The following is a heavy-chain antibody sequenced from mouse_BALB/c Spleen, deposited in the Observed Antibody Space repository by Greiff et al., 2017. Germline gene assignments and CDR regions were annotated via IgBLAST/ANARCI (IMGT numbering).Heavy chain of an antibody. V-gene: IGHV7-3*02. J-gene: IGHJ2*01. CDR3: ARDPYDYGLDY. CDR2: IRNKANGYTT. D-gene: IGHD2-4*01. CDR1: GFTFTDYY. Sequence: EVQLVESGGGLVQPGGSLRLSCATSGFTFTDYYMSWVRQPPGKALEWLGFIRNKANGYTTEYSASVKGRFTISRDNSQSILYLQMNTLRAEDSATYYCARDPYDYGLDYWGQGTTLTVSS.